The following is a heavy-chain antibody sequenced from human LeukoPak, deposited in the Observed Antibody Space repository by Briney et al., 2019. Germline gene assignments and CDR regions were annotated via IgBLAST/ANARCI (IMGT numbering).Heavy chain of an antibody. V-gene: IGHV3-49*04. J-gene: IGHJ6*03. Sequence: RSGGPLRLSCTSSGFAFGDYALSWVRQAPGKGLEWVGFIRSETFGGTTEYAASVKGRFTISRTDSISIAYLHMNSLKTEDTAVYYCTRDQVGGNPSHYYYYYMDVRGKGTTVTVSS. D-gene: IGHD4-23*01. CDR1: GFAFGDYA. CDR3: TRDQVGGNPSHYYYYYMDV. CDR2: IRSETFGGTT.